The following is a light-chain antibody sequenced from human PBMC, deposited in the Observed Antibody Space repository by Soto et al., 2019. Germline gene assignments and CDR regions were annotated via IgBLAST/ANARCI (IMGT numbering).Light chain of an antibody. CDR2: DVL. V-gene: IGKV1-5*01. CDR3: QQYHTYSLT. CDR1: QSFSGW. J-gene: IGKJ1*01. Sequence: DIQSTHSPSTLSASLRDRVTTTARASQSFSGWVAWYQQKPGRAPKLLIYDVLSLKSGVPSRFSGSGSGPEFTLTISSLQPEDFATYYCQQYHTYSLTFGQGTKVDIK.